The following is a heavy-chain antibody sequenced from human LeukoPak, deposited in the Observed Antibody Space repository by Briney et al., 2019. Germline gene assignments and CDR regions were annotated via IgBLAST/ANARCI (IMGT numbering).Heavy chain of an antibody. V-gene: IGHV3-23*01. CDR3: AKDPVSSSGYFDY. D-gene: IGHD6-6*01. Sequence: PGRSLRLSCAASGFTFSSYAMSWVRQAPGKGLEWVAAISGSCGSTYYADSVKGRFTISRDNSKNTLSLQMNSLRAEDTAVYYCAKDPVSSSGYFDYWGQGTLVTVSS. CDR1: GFTFSSYA. CDR2: ISGSCGST. J-gene: IGHJ4*02.